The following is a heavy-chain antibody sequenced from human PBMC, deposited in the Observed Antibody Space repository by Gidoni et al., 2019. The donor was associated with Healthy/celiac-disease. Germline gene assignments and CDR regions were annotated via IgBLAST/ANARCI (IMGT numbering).Heavy chain of an antibody. V-gene: IGHV3-30-3*01. Sequence: QVQLVESGGGVVQPGRSLRLSCAASGFTFSSYAMHWVRQAPGKGLEWVAVISYDGSNKYYADSVKGRFTISRDNSKNTLYLQMNSLRAEDTAVYYCARDRTYCGGDCYPGGVDYWGQGTLVTVSS. CDR2: ISYDGSNK. D-gene: IGHD2-21*01. CDR1: GFTFSSYA. CDR3: ARDRTYCGGDCYPGGVDY. J-gene: IGHJ4*02.